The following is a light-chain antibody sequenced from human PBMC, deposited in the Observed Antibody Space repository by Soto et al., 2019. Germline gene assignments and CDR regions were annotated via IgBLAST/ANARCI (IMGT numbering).Light chain of an antibody. V-gene: IGKV1-5*03. CDR3: QQYNSYPWT. Sequence: DIQMTQFPSTLSASVGDRVTITCRASQSIRSWLAWYQQKPGKAPKLLIYQASSVENGVPARFSGSGSGTEFTLTINSLQPDDFATYFCQQYNSYPWTFGLGTHMEIK. CDR1: QSIRSW. CDR2: QAS. J-gene: IGKJ1*01.